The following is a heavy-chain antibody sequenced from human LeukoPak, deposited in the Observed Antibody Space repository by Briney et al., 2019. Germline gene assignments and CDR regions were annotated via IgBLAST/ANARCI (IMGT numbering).Heavy chain of an antibody. Sequence: TSSETLSLTCTVSGGSISSYYWSWIRQPPGKGLEWIGYIYYSGSTNYNPSLKSRVTISVDTSKNQFSLKLSSVTAADTAVYYCARDSSRAFDIWGQGTMVTVSS. CDR2: IYYSGST. CDR1: GGSISSYY. J-gene: IGHJ3*02. CDR3: ARDSSRAFDI. V-gene: IGHV4-59*01.